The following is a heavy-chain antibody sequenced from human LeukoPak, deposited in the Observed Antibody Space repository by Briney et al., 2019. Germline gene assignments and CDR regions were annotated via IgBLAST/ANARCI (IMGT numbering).Heavy chain of an antibody. J-gene: IGHJ5*02. Sequence: GESLKISCKGSGYSFTTYWIAWVRQMPGKGLEWMGIIYPGDSDTRYSPSFQGQITISADKSISTAYLQWSSLKASDSAMYYCARGHSMGVTNWFDPWGQGTLVTVSS. CDR2: IYPGDSDT. CDR1: GYSFTTYW. V-gene: IGHV5-51*01. D-gene: IGHD1-26*01. CDR3: ARGHSMGVTNWFDP.